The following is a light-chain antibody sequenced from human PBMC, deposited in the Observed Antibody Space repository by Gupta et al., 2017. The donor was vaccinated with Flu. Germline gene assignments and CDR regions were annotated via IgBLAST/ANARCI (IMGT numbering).Light chain of an antibody. CDR2: RNN. V-gene: IGLV1-47*01. J-gene: IGLJ2*01. CDR1: SSNIGSNY. Sequence: QSVLTQRPSASGTPGQRVTISCSGSSSNIGSNYVYWYQQLPGTAPKLLIYRNNQRPSGVPDRFSGSKSGTSASLAISGLRSEDEADYYCAAWDDSLSGHVVFGGGTRLTVL. CDR3: AAWDDSLSGHVV.